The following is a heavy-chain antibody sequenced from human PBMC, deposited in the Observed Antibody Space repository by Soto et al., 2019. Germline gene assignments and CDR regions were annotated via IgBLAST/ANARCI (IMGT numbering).Heavy chain of an antibody. Sequence: GGSLRLSCAASGFTFSSYGMHWVRQAPGKGLEWVAVISYDGSNKYYADSVKGRFTISRDNSKNTLYLQMNSLRAEDTAVYYCAKNSDRPIASDYWGQGTLVTVSS. V-gene: IGHV3-30*18. J-gene: IGHJ4*02. CDR1: GFTFSSYG. CDR3: AKNSDRPIASDY. CDR2: ISYDGSNK.